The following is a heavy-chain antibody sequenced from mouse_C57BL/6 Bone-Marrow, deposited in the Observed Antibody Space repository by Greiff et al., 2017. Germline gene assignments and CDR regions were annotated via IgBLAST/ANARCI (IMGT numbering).Heavy chain of an antibody. Sequence: VQLKESGPELVKPGDSVKISCKASGYSFTGYFLHWVMQSHGKSLEWIGRINPYNGDTFYNQKFKGKASLTVDKSSSTAHMELRSLTSEDSAVYYCARNYYYAMDYWGQGTSVTVSS. J-gene: IGHJ4*01. CDR3: ARNYYYAMDY. CDR1: GYSFTGYF. CDR2: INPYNGDT. V-gene: IGHV1-20*01.